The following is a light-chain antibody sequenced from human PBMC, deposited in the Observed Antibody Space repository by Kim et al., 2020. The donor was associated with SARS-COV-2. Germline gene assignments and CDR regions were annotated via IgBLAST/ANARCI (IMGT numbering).Light chain of an antibody. Sequence: QSALTQPPSASGSPGQSVTISCTGSSNDVGSYNYVSWYQQHPGKAPKLIIYEVTQRPSGVADRFSGSKSGNTASLTVSGLQADDEAAYYCSSFAGTSNFAVFGGGTKLTVL. CDR2: EVT. J-gene: IGLJ2*01. CDR3: SSFAGTSNFAV. V-gene: IGLV2-8*01. CDR1: SNDVGSYNY.